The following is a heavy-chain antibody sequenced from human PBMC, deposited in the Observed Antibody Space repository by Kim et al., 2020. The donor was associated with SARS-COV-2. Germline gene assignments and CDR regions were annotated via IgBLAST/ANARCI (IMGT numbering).Heavy chain of an antibody. CDR1: GGTFSSYA. V-gene: IGHV1-69*13. J-gene: IGHJ6*02. Sequence: SVKVSCKASGGTFSSYAISWVRQAPGQGLEWMGGIIPIFGTANYAQKFQGRVTITADESTSTAYMELSSLRSEDTAVYYCARVGEDYYGSGSYSESVYYYYGIEVWGQETTVTVAS. D-gene: IGHD3-10*01. CDR3: ARVGEDYYGSGSYSESVYYYYGIEV. CDR2: IIPIFGTA.